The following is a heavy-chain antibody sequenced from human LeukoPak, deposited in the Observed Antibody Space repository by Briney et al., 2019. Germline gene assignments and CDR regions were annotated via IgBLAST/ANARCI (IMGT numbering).Heavy chain of an antibody. V-gene: IGHV3-30-3*01. CDR1: GFTFSSYA. J-gene: IGHJ4*02. Sequence: GGSLRLSCAASGFTFSSYAMHWVRQAPGKGLEWVAVISYDGSNKYYADFVKGRFTISRDNSKNTLYLQMNSLRAEDTAVYYCARAYSGYDWIRYYFDYWGQGTLVTVSS. CDR2: ISYDGSNK. D-gene: IGHD5-12*01. CDR3: ARAYSGYDWIRYYFDY.